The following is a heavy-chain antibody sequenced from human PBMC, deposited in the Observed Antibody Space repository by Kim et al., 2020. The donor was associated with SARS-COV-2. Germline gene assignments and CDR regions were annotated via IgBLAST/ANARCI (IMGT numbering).Heavy chain of an antibody. V-gene: IGHV3-21*01. CDR1: GFTFSSYS. Sequence: GGSLRLSCAASGFTFSSYSMNWVRQAPGKGLEWVSSISSSSSYIYYADSVKGRFTISRDNAKNSLYLQMNSLRAEDTAVYYCARGLVTSSGYYEPYWGQGTLVTVSS. J-gene: IGHJ4*02. D-gene: IGHD3-22*01. CDR2: ISSSSSYI. CDR3: ARGLVTSSGYYEPY.